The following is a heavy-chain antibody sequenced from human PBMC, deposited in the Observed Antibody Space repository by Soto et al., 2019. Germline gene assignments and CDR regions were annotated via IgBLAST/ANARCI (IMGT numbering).Heavy chain of an antibody. CDR1: GGSFSGYY. CDR2: INHSGST. D-gene: IGHD2-15*01. J-gene: IGHJ4*02. V-gene: IGHV4-34*01. Sequence: QVQLQQWGAGLLKPSETLSLTCAVYGGSFSGYYWSWIRQPPGKGLEWIGEINHSGSTNYNPSLKSRVTISVDTSKNQFSLKLSSVTAADTAVYYCARARLKDCSGGSCYPPGFDYWGQGTLVTVSS. CDR3: ARARLKDCSGGSCYPPGFDY.